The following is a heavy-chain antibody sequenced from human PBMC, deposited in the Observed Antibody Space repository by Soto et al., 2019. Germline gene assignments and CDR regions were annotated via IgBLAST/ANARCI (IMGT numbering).Heavy chain of an antibody. Sequence: PSETLSLTCTVSGGSISSYYWSWIRQPPGKGLEWIGYIYYSGSTNYNPSPKSRVTISVDTSKSQFSLKLSSVTAADTAVYYCARDKRGTNGVCYFDYWGQGTLVTVSS. D-gene: IGHD2-8*01. CDR3: ARDKRGTNGVCYFDY. CDR1: GGSISSYY. CDR2: IYYSGST. J-gene: IGHJ4*02. V-gene: IGHV4-59*01.